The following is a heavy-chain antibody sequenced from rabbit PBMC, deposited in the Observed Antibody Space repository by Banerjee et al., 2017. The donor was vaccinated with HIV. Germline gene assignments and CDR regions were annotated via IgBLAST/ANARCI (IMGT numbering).Heavy chain of an antibody. J-gene: IGHJ6*01. CDR2: IYTGGSGST. D-gene: IGHD4-1*01. V-gene: IGHV1S45*01. Sequence: QEQLEESGGDLVKPEGSLTLTCTASGFSFSNKYVMCWVRQAPGKGLEWIASIYTGGSGSTYYASWAKGRFTVSKTSSTTLTLRMTSLTAADTATYFCARDLAGVIGWNFGLWGPGTLVTVS. CDR3: ARDLAGVIGWNFGL. CDR1: GFSFSNKYV.